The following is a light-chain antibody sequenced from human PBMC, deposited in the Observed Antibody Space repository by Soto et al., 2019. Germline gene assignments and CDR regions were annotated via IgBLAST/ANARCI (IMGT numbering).Light chain of an antibody. Sequence: DIQMTQSPSSLSASVGDRVTITCRASQTINTSLNWYQQQPGKAPKLLLYGASSLQRGVPSRFSGSGSGSDFNISISSLQPEYFDTSYCHQTYSPPAITFGQGTRLDIK. J-gene: IGKJ5*01. CDR2: GAS. V-gene: IGKV1-39*01. CDR3: HQTYSPPAIT. CDR1: QTINTS.